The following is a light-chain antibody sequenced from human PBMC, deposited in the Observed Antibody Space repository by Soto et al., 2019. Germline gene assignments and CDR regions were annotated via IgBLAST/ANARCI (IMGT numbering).Light chain of an antibody. CDR2: GAS. V-gene: IGKV3-20*01. J-gene: IGKJ1*01. CDR3: QQYGSSRWT. CDR1: QSVSSD. Sequence: VMSLSRATLPVYKEERATLYCRASQSVSSDLAWSQQKPGQAPRLLIYGASNRATGIPDRFSGSGSGTDFTLTISRLEPEDFAVYYCQQYGSSRWTFGQGTKVDIK.